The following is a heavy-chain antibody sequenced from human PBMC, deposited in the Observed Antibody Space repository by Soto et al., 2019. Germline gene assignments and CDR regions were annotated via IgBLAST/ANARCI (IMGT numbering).Heavy chain of an antibody. V-gene: IGHV4-34*01. CDR3: ARVVARLLGGLPAYYTEV. CDR2: INQSGGT. CDR1: GGSFSGYY. J-gene: IGHJ6*03. D-gene: IGHD3-3*01. Sequence: QAQLQQWGAGLLKPSETLSLTCAVYGGSFSGYYWSWIRQSPGKGLEWVGEINQSGGTNHNPSLGSGLTVSVETSNNPVSLRLNSVPAADTAVYYWARVVARLLGGLPAYYTEVWGKRTT.